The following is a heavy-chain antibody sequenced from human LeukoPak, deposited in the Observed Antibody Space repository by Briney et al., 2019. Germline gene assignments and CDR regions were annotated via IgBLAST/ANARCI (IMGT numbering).Heavy chain of an antibody. Sequence: SETLSLTCTVSGGSISSSTYYWGWIRQPPGTGLEWIGSIYYSGSTYYNPSLKSRVTISVDTSKNQFSLKLSSVTAADTAVYYCAREEADAFDYWGQGTLVTVSS. D-gene: IGHD2-15*01. CDR2: IYYSGST. CDR3: AREEADAFDY. J-gene: IGHJ4*02. V-gene: IGHV4-39*07. CDR1: GGSISSSTYY.